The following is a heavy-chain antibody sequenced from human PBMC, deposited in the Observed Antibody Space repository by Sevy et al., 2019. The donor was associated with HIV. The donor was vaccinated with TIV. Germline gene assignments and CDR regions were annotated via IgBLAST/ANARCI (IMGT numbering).Heavy chain of an antibody. J-gene: IGHJ4*02. D-gene: IGHD5-12*01. Sequence: GGCLRLSCAASGFTFSSYGMHWVRQAPGKGLEWVAVIWYDGSNKYYADSVKGRFTISRDNSKNTLYLQMNSLRAEDTAVYYCAKSGRVWLQAYYFDYWGQGTLVTVSS. V-gene: IGHV3-33*06. CDR1: GFTFSSYG. CDR3: AKSGRVWLQAYYFDY. CDR2: IWYDGSNK.